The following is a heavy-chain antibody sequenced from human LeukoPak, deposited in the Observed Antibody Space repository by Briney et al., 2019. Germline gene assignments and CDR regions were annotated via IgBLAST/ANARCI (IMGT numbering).Heavy chain of an antibody. CDR3: ARGKGRLLLLFDY. CDR1: GFSFSTYA. CDR2: IYSGGST. D-gene: IGHD3-22*01. Sequence: GGSLRLSCAASGFSFSTYAMSWVRQAPGKGLEWVSVIYSGGSTYYADSVKGRFTISRDNSKNTLYLQMNSLRAEDTAVYYCARGKGRLLLLFDYWGQGTLVTVSS. V-gene: IGHV3-66*01. J-gene: IGHJ4*02.